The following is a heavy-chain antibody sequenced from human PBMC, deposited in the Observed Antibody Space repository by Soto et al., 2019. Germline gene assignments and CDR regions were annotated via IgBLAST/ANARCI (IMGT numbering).Heavy chain of an antibody. CDR2: IWYDGSNK. V-gene: IGHV3-33*01. J-gene: IGHJ6*03. D-gene: IGHD3-10*01. CDR1: RITFNSHG. CDR3: AREAKNIIGPRAYYYYYYKDV. Sequence: GGSLRLSIANFRITFNSHGMRWVHQTPGKRLEWVAVIWYDGSNKYYADSVKGRFTISRDNCKNTPYRRMNSRGAEDKAVYYCAREAKNIIGPRAYYYYYYKDVSGKGMRDTVSS.